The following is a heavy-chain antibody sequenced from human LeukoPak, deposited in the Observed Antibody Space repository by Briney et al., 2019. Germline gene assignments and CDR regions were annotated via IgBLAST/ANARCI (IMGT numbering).Heavy chain of an antibody. CDR1: GGSMSSFY. Sequence: PSETLSLTCTVSGGSMSSFYWSWIRQPPGKGLEWIGYIYYSGTTNYNPSLKSRVTISVDASKNQFSLKLSSVTAADTAVYYCARHGRFYGDYARPWGQGTLVTVSS. D-gene: IGHD4-17*01. V-gene: IGHV4-59*01. J-gene: IGHJ1*01. CDR3: ARHGRFYGDYARP. CDR2: IYYSGTT.